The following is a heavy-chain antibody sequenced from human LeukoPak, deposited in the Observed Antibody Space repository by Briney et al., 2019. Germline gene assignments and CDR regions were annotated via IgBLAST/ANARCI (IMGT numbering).Heavy chain of an antibody. V-gene: IGHV3-23*01. CDR1: GFTFSSYA. D-gene: IGHD4-11*01. CDR3: AKDKAVTTSGTPYYFDY. CDR2: ISGSGGST. J-gene: IGHJ4*02. Sequence: RSGGSLRLSCAASGFTFSSYAMSWVRQAPGKGLEWVSAISGSGGSTYYADSVKGRFTISRDNSKSTLYLQMNSLRAEDTAVYYCAKDKAVTTSGTPYYFDYWGQGTLVTVSS.